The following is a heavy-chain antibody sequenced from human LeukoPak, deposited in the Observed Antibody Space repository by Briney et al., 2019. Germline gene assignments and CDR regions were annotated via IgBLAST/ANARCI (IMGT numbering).Heavy chain of an antibody. D-gene: IGHD3-3*01. CDR1: GFTFSRYS. CDR2: ISSSSSTI. Sequence: SGGSLRLSCAASGFTFSRYSMNWVRQAPGKGLEWVSYISSSSSTIYYADSVKGRFTISRDNAKNSLYLQMNSLRAEDTAMYYCAKDXLRTYYDFWSGYFVWDXXGQGTLVXVS. CDR3: AKDXLRTYYDFWSGYFVWDX. J-gene: IGHJ4*02. V-gene: IGHV3-48*01.